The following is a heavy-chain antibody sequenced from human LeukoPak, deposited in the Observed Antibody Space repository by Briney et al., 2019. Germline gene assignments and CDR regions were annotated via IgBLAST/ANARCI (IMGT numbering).Heavy chain of an antibody. V-gene: IGHV1-18*01. J-gene: IGHJ4*02. CDR3: ARDPGSDYHFDY. CDR1: GYTFNSYG. CDR2: ISVYSGNT. Sequence: ASVKVSCKASGYTFNSYGISWLRQAPGQGLEWMGWISVYSGNTNYAQKLQGRVTMTTDTSTSTTYMELRSLRSDDTAVYYCARDPGSDYHFDYWGQGTLVTVSS. D-gene: IGHD4-17*01.